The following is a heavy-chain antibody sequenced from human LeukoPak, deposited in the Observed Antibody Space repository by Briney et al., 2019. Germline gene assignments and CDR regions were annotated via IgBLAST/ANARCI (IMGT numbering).Heavy chain of an antibody. CDR1: GGSISSSSSY. Sequence: LSLTCTVSGGSISSSSSYWGWISQHPEKGLEWIGYMYNSGRTYYNPSLESRVTISVDTSKNQFSLRLSSVTAADTAVYYCAREGPQVGATDYWGQGTLVTVSS. CDR3: AREGPQVGATDY. D-gene: IGHD1-26*01. J-gene: IGHJ4*02. CDR2: MYNSGRT. V-gene: IGHV4-31*03.